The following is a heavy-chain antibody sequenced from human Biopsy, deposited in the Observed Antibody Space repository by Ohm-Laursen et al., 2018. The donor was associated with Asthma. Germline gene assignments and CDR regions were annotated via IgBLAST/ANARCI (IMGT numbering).Heavy chain of an antibody. D-gene: IGHD3-10*01. Sequence: SLRLSCAASGFTLTTYAIHWVRQAPGKGLEWVAVISYDGSTKYSADPVKGRFIVSRDISKNILSLQMNSLRPEDTAVYYCARDVVWFREVGGMDVWGQGTTVTVSS. V-gene: IGHV3-30*03. CDR2: ISYDGSTK. J-gene: IGHJ6*02. CDR3: ARDVVWFREVGGMDV. CDR1: GFTLTTYA.